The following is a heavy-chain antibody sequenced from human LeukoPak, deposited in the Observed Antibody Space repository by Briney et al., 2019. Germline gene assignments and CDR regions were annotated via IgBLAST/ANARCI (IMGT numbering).Heavy chain of an antibody. CDR1: GDSISNYY. CDR2: VSYSGST. D-gene: IGHD3-3*01. J-gene: IGHJ4*02. CDR3: ARKEWVPYYFDY. V-gene: IGHV4-59*01. Sequence: SETLSLTCTVSGDSISNYYWSWIRQPPGKGLEWIGCVSYSGSTNYNPSLKSRVTISGDTSKNQFSLKLTSVTAADTAVYYCARKEWVPYYFDYWGQGTLVTVSS.